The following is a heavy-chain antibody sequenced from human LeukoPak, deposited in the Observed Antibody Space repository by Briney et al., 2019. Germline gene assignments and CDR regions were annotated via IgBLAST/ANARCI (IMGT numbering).Heavy chain of an antibody. CDR3: ARGHCSSTSCSLYYYYYGMDV. Sequence: GGSLRLSCAASGFTFSSYWMSWVRQAPGKGLEWVANIKQDGSEKYYVDSVKGRFTISRDNAKNSLYLQMNSLRAEDTAVYYCARGHCSSTSCSLYYYYYGMDVWGQGTTVTVS. V-gene: IGHV3-7*01. D-gene: IGHD2-2*01. J-gene: IGHJ6*02. CDR2: IKQDGSEK. CDR1: GFTFSSYW.